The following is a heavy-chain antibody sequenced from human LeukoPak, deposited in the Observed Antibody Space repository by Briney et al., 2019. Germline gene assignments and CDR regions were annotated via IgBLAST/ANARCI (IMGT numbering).Heavy chain of an antibody. D-gene: IGHD3-9*01. CDR2: IKQDGGEK. V-gene: IGHV3-7*01. J-gene: IGHJ6*03. Sequence: GGSLRLSCAASGFSFSSYWMSWVRQAPGQGLEWVASIKQDGGEKYNVESVKGRVTISRDSAENSLFLQMHSLKVEDTAVYYCARDLGGFDRSYFYHYMDVWGKGTTVTVSS. CDR3: ARDLGGFDRSYFYHYMDV. CDR1: GFSFSSYW.